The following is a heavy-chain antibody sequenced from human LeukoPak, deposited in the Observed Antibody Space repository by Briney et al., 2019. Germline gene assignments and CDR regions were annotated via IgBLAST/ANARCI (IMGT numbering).Heavy chain of an antibody. V-gene: IGHV1-2*02. CDR1: GYTFTSNY. D-gene: IGHD5-18*01. J-gene: IGHJ5*02. Sequence: GASVKVSCKASGYTFTSNYMHWVRQAPGQGLEWMGWINSNSGDTRYAQTFQGRVTMTRDTSITTAYMALSGLRSDDTAVYYCARGQSTSWIQLWLGGNWFDPWGQGTLVTVSS. CDR2: INSNSGDT. CDR3: ARGQSTSWIQLWLGGNWFDP.